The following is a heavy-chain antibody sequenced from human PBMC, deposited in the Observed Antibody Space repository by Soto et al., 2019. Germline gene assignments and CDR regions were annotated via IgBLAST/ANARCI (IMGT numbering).Heavy chain of an antibody. CDR3: ARREEWFGEWAFDY. CDR1: GGSVSSGSYY. Sequence: SETLSLTCTVSGGSVSSGSYYWSWIRQPPGKGLEWIGYIYYSGSTNYNPSLKSRVTISVDTSKNQFSLKLSSVTAADTAVYYCARREEWFGEWAFDYWGQGTLVTVSS. D-gene: IGHD3-10*01. CDR2: IYYSGST. J-gene: IGHJ4*02. V-gene: IGHV4-61*01.